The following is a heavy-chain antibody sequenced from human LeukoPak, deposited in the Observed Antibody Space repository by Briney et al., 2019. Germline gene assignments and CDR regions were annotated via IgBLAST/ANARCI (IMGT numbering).Heavy chain of an antibody. CDR1: GFTFSSYG. V-gene: IGHV3-30*18. Sequence: GGSLRLSCAASGFTFSSYGMHWVRQAPGKGLEWVAVISYDGSNKYYADSVKGRFTISRDNSKNTLYLQMNSLRAEDTAVYYCAKVPYQWELLPTNWGQGTLVTVSS. D-gene: IGHD1-26*01. J-gene: IGHJ4*02. CDR3: AKVPYQWELLPTN. CDR2: ISYDGSNK.